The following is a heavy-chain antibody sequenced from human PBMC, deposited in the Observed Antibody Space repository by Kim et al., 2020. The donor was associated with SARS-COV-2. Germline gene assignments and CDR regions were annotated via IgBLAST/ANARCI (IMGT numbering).Heavy chain of an antibody. J-gene: IGHJ4*02. D-gene: IGHD3-3*01. CDR3: ARWRGRQSEFDT. CDR1: GFIFSDYS. Sequence: GGSLRLSCAASGFIFSDYSMGWIRQAPGEGLEWVSNIHGGSSGYTEYADSVKGRFTISRDNADNSLFLHMNSLRVEDTAVYYCARWRGRQSEFDTWGQG. CDR2: IHGGSSG. V-gene: IGHV3-11*06.